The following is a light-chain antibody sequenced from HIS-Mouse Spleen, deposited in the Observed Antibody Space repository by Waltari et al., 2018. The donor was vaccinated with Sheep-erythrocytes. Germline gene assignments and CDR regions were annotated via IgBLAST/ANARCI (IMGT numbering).Light chain of an antibody. CDR2: DAS. CDR3: QQRSKRYT. CDR1: QSVSSY. Sequence: EIVFTQSPATLSLSPGERATLSCRASQSVSSYLAWYQQKPGQAPRLLIYDASTRATGIPARCSVTGSGTDFSLTICTVERQEFAVYYCQQRSKRYTLGQRT. J-gene: IGKJ2*01. V-gene: IGKV3-11*01.